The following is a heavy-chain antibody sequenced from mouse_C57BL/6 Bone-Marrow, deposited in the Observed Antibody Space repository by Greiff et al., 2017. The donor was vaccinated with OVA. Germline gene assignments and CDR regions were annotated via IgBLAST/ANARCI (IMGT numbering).Heavy chain of an antibody. CDR1: GYSITSGYY. J-gene: IGHJ1*03. V-gene: IGHV3-6*01. CDR3: ARDLRYYYGSSYCWYFDV. Sequence: EVKLVESGPGLVKPSQSLSLTCSVTGYSITSGYYWNWIRQFPGNKLEWMGYISYDGSNNYNPSLKNRISITRDTSKNQFFLKLNSVSTEDTATYYCARDLRYYYGSSYCWYFDVWGTGTTVTVSS. CDR2: ISYDGSN. D-gene: IGHD1-1*01.